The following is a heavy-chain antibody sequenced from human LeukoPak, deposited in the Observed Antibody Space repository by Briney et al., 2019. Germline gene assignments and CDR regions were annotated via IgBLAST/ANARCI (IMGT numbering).Heavy chain of an antibody. V-gene: IGHV3-30*02. Sequence: PGGSLRLSCAASGFTFSSYGMHWVRQAPGKGLEWVAFIRYDGSNKYYADSVKGRFTISRDNSKNTLYLQMNSLRAEDTAVYYCARDEARITIFGVVTPDYFDYWGQGTLVTVSS. CDR3: ARDEARITIFGVVTPDYFDY. J-gene: IGHJ4*02. CDR1: GFTFSSYG. CDR2: IRYDGSNK. D-gene: IGHD3-3*01.